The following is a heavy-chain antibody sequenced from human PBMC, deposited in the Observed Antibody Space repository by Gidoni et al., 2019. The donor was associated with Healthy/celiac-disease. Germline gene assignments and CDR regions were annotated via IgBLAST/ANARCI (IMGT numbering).Heavy chain of an antibody. D-gene: IGHD1-7*01. CDR2: IYYSGST. J-gene: IGHJ1*01. CDR3: ARGPQAGRADNWNYGERLAPEYFQH. V-gene: IGHV4-39*07. CDR1: GGSISSSSYY. Sequence: QLQLQESGPGLVTPSETLSLTCTVSGGSISSSSYYWGWIRQPPGKGLEWIGSIYYSGSTYYNPSLKSRVTISVDTSKNQFSLKLSSVTAADTAVYYCARGPQAGRADNWNYGERLAPEYFQHWGQGTLVTVSS.